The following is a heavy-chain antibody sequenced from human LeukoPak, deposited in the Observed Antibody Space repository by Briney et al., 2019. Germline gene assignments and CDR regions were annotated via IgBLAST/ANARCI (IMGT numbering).Heavy chain of an antibody. D-gene: IGHD4-17*01. CDR1: GGSISSYY. CDR3: ARGPGTRVTNNWFDP. CDR2: IYYSGST. J-gene: IGHJ5*02. V-gene: IGHV4-59*12. Sequence: SETLSLTCTVSGGSISSYYWSWIRQPPGKGLEWIGYIYYSGSTNYNPSLESRVTISVDTSKNQFSLKLSSVTAADTAVYYCARGPGTRVTNNWFDPWGQGTLVTVSS.